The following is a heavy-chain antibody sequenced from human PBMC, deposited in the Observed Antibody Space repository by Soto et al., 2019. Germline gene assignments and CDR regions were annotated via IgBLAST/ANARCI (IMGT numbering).Heavy chain of an antibody. V-gene: IGHV1-46*01. CDR2: FNPTSGST. J-gene: IGHJ4*02. CDR1: GYTFINYY. Sequence: QVQLVQSGAEVKKPGASVKLSCKASGYTFINYYIHWVRQAPGQGLEWMGIFNPTSGSTNYAQKCQGRHMLTMDTSTRTVYMELSRLLFAVTAVYYCAGDLAAGDYWGQGTLVTVSS. D-gene: IGHD6-13*01. CDR3: AGDLAAGDY.